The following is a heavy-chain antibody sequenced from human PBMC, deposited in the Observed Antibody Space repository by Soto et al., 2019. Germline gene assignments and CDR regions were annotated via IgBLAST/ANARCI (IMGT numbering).Heavy chain of an antibody. CDR2: IWYDGSNK. CDR1: GVTFSSYG. J-gene: IGHJ6*02. D-gene: IGHD6-6*01. V-gene: IGHV3-33*01. CDR3: ASDISPHRSSQGYYYYGIDV. Sequence: GSLRLSCAASGVTFSSYGMHWVRQAPGKGLEWVAVIWYDGSNKYYADSVKGRFTISRDNSKNTLYLQMNSLRAEDTAVYYCASDISPHRSSQGYYYYGIDVCGQGTTVTVSS.